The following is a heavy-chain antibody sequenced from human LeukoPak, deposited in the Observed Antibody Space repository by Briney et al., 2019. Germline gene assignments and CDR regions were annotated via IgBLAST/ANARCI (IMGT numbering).Heavy chain of an antibody. V-gene: IGHV3-30*02. J-gene: IGHJ5*02. CDR2: IRYDGEKQ. Sequence: GGSLRLSCAASGLTFSSYGMHWVRQAPGKGLEWVTFIRYDGEKQHYVDSVKGRFTISRDNSKDTLYLQMNDVRPEDTAVYYCTSTVLGRADWLDPWGLGTPVTVSS. CDR3: TSTVLGRADWLDP. D-gene: IGHD7-27*01. CDR1: GLTFSSYG.